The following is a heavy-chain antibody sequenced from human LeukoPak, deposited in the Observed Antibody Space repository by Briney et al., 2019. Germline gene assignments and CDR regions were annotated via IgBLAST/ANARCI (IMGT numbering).Heavy chain of an antibody. CDR3: AKGADLPVAGTVYAGDAFDI. D-gene: IGHD6-19*01. V-gene: IGHV3-9*01. CDR1: GFTFDDYA. J-gene: IGHJ3*02. CDR2: ISWNSGSI. Sequence: GGSLRLSCAASGFTFDDYAMHWVRQAPGKGLEWVSGISWNSGSIGYADSVKGRFTISRDNAKNSLYLQMNSLRAEDTALYYCAKGADLPVAGTVYAGDAFDIWGQGTMVTVSS.